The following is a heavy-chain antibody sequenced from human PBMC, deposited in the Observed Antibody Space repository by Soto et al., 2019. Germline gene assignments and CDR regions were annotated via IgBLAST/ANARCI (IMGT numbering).Heavy chain of an antibody. CDR1: GYTFTSYA. Sequence: ASVKVSCKASGYTFTSYAMHWVRQAPGQRLEWMGWINAGNGNTKYSQKFQGRVTITRDTSASTAYMELSSLRSEDTAVYYCARARPGVYYFDYWGQGTLVTVSS. CDR2: INAGNGNT. CDR3: ARARPGVYYFDY. J-gene: IGHJ4*02. V-gene: IGHV1-3*01. D-gene: IGHD2-8*01.